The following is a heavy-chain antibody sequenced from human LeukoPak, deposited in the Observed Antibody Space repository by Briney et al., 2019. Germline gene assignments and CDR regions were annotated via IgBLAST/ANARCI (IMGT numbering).Heavy chain of an antibody. V-gene: IGHV6-1*01. CDR1: GDSVSNYSAA. CDR3: ARSGGHDAFDI. D-gene: IGHD4-23*01. CDR2: TYYRSKWYN. J-gene: IGHJ3*02. Sequence: SQTLSLTCAISGDSVSNYSAAWSWIRQSPSRGLEWLGRTYYRSKWYNDYAVSVKSRITINPDTSKNQFSLQLTSVTPEDTAVYYCARSGGHDAFDIWGQGTMVTVSS.